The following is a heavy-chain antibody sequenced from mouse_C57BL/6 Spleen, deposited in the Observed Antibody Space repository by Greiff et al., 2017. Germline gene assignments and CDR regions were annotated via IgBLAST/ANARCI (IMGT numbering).Heavy chain of an antibody. CDR1: GYTFTSYG. V-gene: IGHV1-81*01. J-gene: IGHJ4*01. Sequence: QVHVKQSGAELARPGASVKLSCKASGYTFTSYGISWVKQRTGQGLEWIGEIYPRSGNTYYNEKFKGKATLTADKSSSTAYMELRSLTSEDSAVYFCAPITTVPQGAMDYWGQGTSVTVSS. CDR3: APITTVPQGAMDY. D-gene: IGHD1-1*01. CDR2: IYPRSGNT.